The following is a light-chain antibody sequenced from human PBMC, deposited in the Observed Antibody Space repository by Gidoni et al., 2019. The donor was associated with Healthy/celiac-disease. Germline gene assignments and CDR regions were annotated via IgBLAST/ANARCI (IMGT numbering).Light chain of an antibody. J-gene: IGLJ2*01. V-gene: IGLV1-40*01. CDR3: QSYDSALRVV. CDR1: FSNIGAAYE. CDR2: ADN. Sequence: QSVLTQPPSVSGAPGQRVTISCTGSFSNIGAAYEVSWYQQLPGTVPKLLIYADNNRPSGVPDRVSGSKSGTSASLTITGLQDDDEGDYYCQSYDSALRVVFGGGTKVTV.